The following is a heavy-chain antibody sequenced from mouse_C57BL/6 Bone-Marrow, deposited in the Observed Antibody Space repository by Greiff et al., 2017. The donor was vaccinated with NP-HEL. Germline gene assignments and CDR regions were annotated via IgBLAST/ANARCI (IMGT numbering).Heavy chain of an antibody. V-gene: IGHV2-6-1*01. J-gene: IGHJ3*01. CDR3: ARHDGYYLAWFAY. Sequence: VQLVESGPGLVAPSQSLSITCTVSGFSLTSYGVHWVRQPTGKGLEWLVVIWSDGSTTYNSALKSRLSISKDNSKSQVFLKMNSLQTDDTAMYYCARHDGYYLAWFAYWGQGTLVTVSA. CDR2: IWSDGST. D-gene: IGHD2-3*01. CDR1: GFSLTSYG.